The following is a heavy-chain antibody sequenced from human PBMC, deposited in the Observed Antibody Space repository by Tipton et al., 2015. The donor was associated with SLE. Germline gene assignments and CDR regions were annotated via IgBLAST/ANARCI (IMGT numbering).Heavy chain of an antibody. CDR3: ARDGLGISWYFDL. J-gene: IGHJ2*01. CDR1: GGAISRSSYY. Sequence: LRLSCTVSGGAISRSSYYWGWIRQPPGKGLEWIGSIYYSGTTYYSPSLKSRVTISVDTSNNQFSLKLSSVTAADTAVYYCARDGLGISWYFDLWGRGTLVTVSS. D-gene: IGHD3/OR15-3a*01. CDR2: IYYSGTT. V-gene: IGHV4-39*02.